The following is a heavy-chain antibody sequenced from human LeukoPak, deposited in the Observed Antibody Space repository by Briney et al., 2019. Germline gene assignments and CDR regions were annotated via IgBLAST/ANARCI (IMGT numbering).Heavy chain of an antibody. D-gene: IGHD2-15*01. CDR3: ARDRCSGGSCYLLGNWFDP. CDR1: GYTFTSYA. Sequence: ASVKVSCKASGYTFTSYAMNWVRQAPGQGLEWMGWINTNTGNPTYAQGFTGRFVFSLDTSVSTAYLQISSLKAEDTAVYYCARDRCSGGSCYLLGNWFDPWGQGTLVTVS. J-gene: IGHJ5*02. V-gene: IGHV7-4-1*02. CDR2: INTNTGNP.